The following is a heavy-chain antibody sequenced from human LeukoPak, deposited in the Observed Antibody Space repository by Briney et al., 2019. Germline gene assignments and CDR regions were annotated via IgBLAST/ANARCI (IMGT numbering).Heavy chain of an antibody. J-gene: IGHJ4*02. CDR3: ARLTGTTGFDF. CDR2: IKQDGSDQ. V-gene: IGHV3-7*01. CDR1: GFPFSSYW. Sequence: GGSLRLSCAASGFPFSSYWMTWVRQAPGKGLEWVANIKQDGSDQYYVDSVKGQFTISRDNAKDSLYLQMNSLRADDTAVYYCARLTGTTGFDFWGQGTLVTVSS. D-gene: IGHD1-1*01.